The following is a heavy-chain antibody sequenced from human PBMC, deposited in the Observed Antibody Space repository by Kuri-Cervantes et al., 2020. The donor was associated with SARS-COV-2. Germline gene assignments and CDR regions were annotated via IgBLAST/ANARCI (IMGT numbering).Heavy chain of an antibody. J-gene: IGHJ4*02. CDR2: IYHSGST. Sequence: SCTFSGYSISSGYYWGWIRQPPGKGLEWIGSIYHSGSTYYNPSLKSRVTISVDTSKNQFSLKLSSVTAADTAVYYCARGMAEVSYYFDYWGQGTMVTVSS. D-gene: IGHD5-24*01. CDR1: GYSISSGYY. V-gene: IGHV4-38-2*02. CDR3: ARGMAEVSYYFDY.